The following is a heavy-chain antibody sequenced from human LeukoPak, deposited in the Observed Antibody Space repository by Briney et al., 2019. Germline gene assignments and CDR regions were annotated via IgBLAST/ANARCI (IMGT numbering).Heavy chain of an antibody. J-gene: IGHJ4*02. CDR2: IKQDGNEK. V-gene: IGHV3-7*01. CDR3: ARDGSRIVGPPDY. Sequence: GGSLRLSCAASGFTFTSYWMSWVRQAPGKGLEWVANIKQDGNEKYYVDSVRGRFTISRDNGKNPLYLQMNSLRAEDTAVYYCARDGSRIVGPPDYWGQGTLVTASS. CDR1: GFTFTSYW. D-gene: IGHD1-26*01.